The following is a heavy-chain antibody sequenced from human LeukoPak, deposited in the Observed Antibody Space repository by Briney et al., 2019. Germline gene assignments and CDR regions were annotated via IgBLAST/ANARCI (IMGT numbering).Heavy chain of an antibody. CDR2: INSDGIRT. V-gene: IGHV3-74*01. Sequence: GGSLRLSCAASGFTFNSFWMYWVRQVPGKGLLWVARINSDGIRTSHADSVQGRFTISRDNANNTLYLQMNSLRVGDTAVYYCARGGSGSGYHYYYYYMDVWGKGTTVTISS. J-gene: IGHJ6*03. D-gene: IGHD3-22*01. CDR1: GFTFNSFW. CDR3: ARGGSGSGYHYYYYYMDV.